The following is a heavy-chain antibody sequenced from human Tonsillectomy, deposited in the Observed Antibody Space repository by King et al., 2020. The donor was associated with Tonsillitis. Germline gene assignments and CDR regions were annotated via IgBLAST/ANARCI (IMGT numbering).Heavy chain of an antibody. J-gene: IGHJ6*02. V-gene: IGHV4-59*01. CDR3: ASYLGSSWYSHYYYGMDV. D-gene: IGHD6-13*01. CDR2: IYYSGST. Sequence: LQLQESGPGLVKPSETLSLTCTVSGGSISSYYWSWIRQPPGKGLEWIGYIYYSGSTNYNPSLKSRVTISVDTSKNQFSLKLSSVTAADTAVYYCASYLGSSWYSHYYYGMDVWGQGTTVTVSS. CDR1: GGSISSYY.